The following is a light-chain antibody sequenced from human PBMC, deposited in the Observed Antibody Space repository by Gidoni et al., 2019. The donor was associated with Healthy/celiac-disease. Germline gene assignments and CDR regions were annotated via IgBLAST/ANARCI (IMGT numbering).Light chain of an antibody. V-gene: IGLV1-47*01. Sequence: QSVLTQPPSASGTPVQRVTIPCSGSSSNIGSNYVSWYQQLPGTAPNLLIYRTNQRPSGVPDRFSGSKSGTSASLAISGLRSEDEADYYCAAWDDSLSGWVFGGGTKLTVL. CDR2: RTN. CDR1: SSNIGSNY. CDR3: AAWDDSLSGWV. J-gene: IGLJ3*02.